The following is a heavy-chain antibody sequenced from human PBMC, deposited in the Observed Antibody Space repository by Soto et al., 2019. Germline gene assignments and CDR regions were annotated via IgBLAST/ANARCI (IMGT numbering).Heavy chain of an antibody. CDR2: IKQDGSEQ. V-gene: IGHV3-7*05. Sequence: EVQLVESGGGLVQPGGSLRLSCAASGFTFSGYWKSWVRQAPGKGLEWVANIKQDGSEQFVDSVKGRFTISRDNAKNSLYLQMNSLRAEDTAVYYCAREAVWGQGTTVTVSS. CDR3: AREAV. J-gene: IGHJ6*02. CDR1: GFTFSGYW.